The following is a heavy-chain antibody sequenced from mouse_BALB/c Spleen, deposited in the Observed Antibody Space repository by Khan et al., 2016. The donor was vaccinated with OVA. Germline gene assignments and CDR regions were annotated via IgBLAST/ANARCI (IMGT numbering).Heavy chain of an antibody. J-gene: IGHJ2*01. Sequence: VQLQESGAELAKPGASVKMSCKASDYTFISYWMHWIKQRPGQGLEWIGYINPTPGYTDSNKKFKDKATLTAAKASSTTYMQLSSLTSDDSAVYYCARDRIDYWGQGTALTVSS. CDR1: DYTFISYW. CDR3: ARDRIDY. CDR2: INPTPGYT. V-gene: IGHV1-7*01.